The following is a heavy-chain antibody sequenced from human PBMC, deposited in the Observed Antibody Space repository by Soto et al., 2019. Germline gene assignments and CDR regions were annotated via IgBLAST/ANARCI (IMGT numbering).Heavy chain of an antibody. CDR2: MYNTGST. Sequence: SDTLSLTCTVSGVSIRSYYWSWIRQTPGKGLEWIGYMYNTGSTIYNPSLKSRVTISVDTSKNQFSLKLNSVTAADTAVYYCARDLWGYCGADCYPLDVWGQGTTVTVS. CDR3: ARDLWGYCGADCYPLDV. D-gene: IGHD2-21*02. CDR1: GVSIRSYY. V-gene: IGHV4-59*01. J-gene: IGHJ6*02.